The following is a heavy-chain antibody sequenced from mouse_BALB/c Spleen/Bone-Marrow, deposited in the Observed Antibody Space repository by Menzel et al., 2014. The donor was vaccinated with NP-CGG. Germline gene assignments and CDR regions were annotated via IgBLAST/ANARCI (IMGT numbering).Heavy chain of an antibody. D-gene: IGHD2-1*01. CDR1: GYTLTDYV. Sequence: QAQLQQSGPVLVKSRASVKMSCKVYGYTLTDYVITWVKQRTGQGLEWIGEIYPGSGSTYFNEKFKGKATLTADKSSNTAYMQLGSLTSEDSAVYFCARLDGNYRYAMDYWGQGTSVTVSS. CDR2: IYPGSGST. CDR3: ARLDGNYRYAMDY. V-gene: IGHV1-77*01. J-gene: IGHJ4*01.